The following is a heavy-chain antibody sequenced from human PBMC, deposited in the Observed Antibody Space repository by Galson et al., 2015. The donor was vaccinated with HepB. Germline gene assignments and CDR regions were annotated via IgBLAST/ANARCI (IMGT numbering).Heavy chain of an antibody. Sequence: SLRLSCAASGFTFSSFAMHWVRQAPGKGLEWVAVIWYDGSNKYYADSVKGRFTISRDNSKNTLYLQMNSLRAEDTAVYYCAKDLMGSSLRSGFDYWGQGTLVTVSS. CDR1: GFTFSSFA. CDR2: IWYDGSNK. J-gene: IGHJ4*02. D-gene: IGHD6-6*01. CDR3: AKDLMGSSLRSGFDY. V-gene: IGHV3-33*06.